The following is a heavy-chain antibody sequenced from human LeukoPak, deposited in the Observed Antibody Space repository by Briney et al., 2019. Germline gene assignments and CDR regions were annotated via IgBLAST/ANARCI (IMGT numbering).Heavy chain of an antibody. Sequence: GGSLRLSCAASGFTFSSYAMHWVRQAPGKGLEWVAVISSDGGNKEYTGSVKGRFTISRDNSKNTLYLQMNSLRAEDTAVYHCARSHSTRGSRYFDYWGQGTLVTVSS. CDR2: ISSDGGNK. V-gene: IGHV3-30*14. J-gene: IGHJ4*02. CDR1: GFTFSSYA. CDR3: ARSHSTRGSRYFDY. D-gene: IGHD6-13*01.